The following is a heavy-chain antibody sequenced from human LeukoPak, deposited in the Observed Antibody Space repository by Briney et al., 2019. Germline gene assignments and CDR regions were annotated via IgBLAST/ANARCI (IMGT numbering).Heavy chain of an antibody. Sequence: GGSLRLSCAASGFTVSSNYMIWVRQAPGKGLEWVSLIYSRGDTKYADSVKGRFTISRDNSKNTLYLQMSSLRTEDTAVYYCAELGITMIGGVWGKGTTVTISS. D-gene: IGHD3-10*02. CDR3: AELGITMIGGV. V-gene: IGHV3-66*01. J-gene: IGHJ6*04. CDR2: IYSRGDT. CDR1: GFTVSSNY.